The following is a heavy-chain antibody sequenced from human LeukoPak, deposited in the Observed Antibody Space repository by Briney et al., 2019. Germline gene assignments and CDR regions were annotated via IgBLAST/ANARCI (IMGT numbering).Heavy chain of an antibody. CDR1: GFTYGSCA. CDR3: ARDQGGYDLEYFDY. Sequence: GGSLRLSCAASGFTYGSCAMNWVRPAPGKGLEWVSSISSSSSVISYADSVKGRFTISRDNAKNSLYLQMNSLRAEDTAVYYCARDQGGYDLEYFDYWGQGTLVTVSS. V-gene: IGHV3-21*01. CDR2: ISSSSSVI. D-gene: IGHD5-12*01. J-gene: IGHJ4*02.